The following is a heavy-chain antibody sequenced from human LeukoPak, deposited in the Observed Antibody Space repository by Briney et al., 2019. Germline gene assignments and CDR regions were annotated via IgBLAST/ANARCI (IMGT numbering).Heavy chain of an antibody. CDR1: GFTFSTYA. D-gene: IGHD4-17*01. CDR3: AKAGYGDYSSNI. V-gene: IGHV3-23*01. J-gene: IGHJ3*02. CDR2: ISGSGGST. Sequence: GGSLRLSCAASGFTFSTYAMSWVRQAPGEGLEWVSAISGSGGSTYYADSVKGRFTISRDNSKNTLYLQMNSLRAEDTAVYYCAKAGYGDYSSNIWGQGTMVTVSS.